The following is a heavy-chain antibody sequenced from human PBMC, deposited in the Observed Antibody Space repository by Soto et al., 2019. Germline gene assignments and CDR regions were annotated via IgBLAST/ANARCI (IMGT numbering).Heavy chain of an antibody. V-gene: IGHV4-39*01. Sequence: SETLSLTCTVSGGSIGGSTYYWGWIRQPPGKGLEWIGSIYYSGNTYYNPSLKSRVMMSVDTSKNQFSLKLSSVTAADTAVYYCARLGDGYINPGSIDYWGQGTLVTVSS. CDR1: GGSIGGSTYY. CDR2: IYYSGNT. CDR3: ARLGDGYINPGSIDY. D-gene: IGHD4-4*01. J-gene: IGHJ4*02.